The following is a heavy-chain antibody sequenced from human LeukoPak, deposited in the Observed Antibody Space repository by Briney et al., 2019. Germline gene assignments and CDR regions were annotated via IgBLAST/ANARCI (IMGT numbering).Heavy chain of an antibody. CDR1: GFTFSDYY. CDR3: ARGTDSSSWYGSYYYYYYMDV. D-gene: IGHD6-13*01. Sequence: GGSLRLSCAASGFTFSDYYMSWIRQAPGKGLEWVSYISSSGSTIYYADSVKGRFTISRDNAKNSLYLQMNSLRAEDTAVYYCARGTDSSSWYGSYYYYYYMDVWGKGTTVTVSS. J-gene: IGHJ6*03. V-gene: IGHV3-11*04. CDR2: ISSSGSTI.